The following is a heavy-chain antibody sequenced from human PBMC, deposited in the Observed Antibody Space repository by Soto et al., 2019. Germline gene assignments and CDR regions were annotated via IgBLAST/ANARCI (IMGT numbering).Heavy chain of an antibody. D-gene: IGHD2-2*01. CDR1: GGSISSNTYY. J-gene: IGHJ6*02. Sequence: SETLSLTCPVSGGSISSNTYYWGWIRQPPGKGLEWIGTFYYSENTYYNPSLKSRVTISVDTSKNQFSLKLSSVTAADTAVYYCAKLAGYCSGNSCHGDYAMDVWGQGTTVTVSS. CDR3: AKLAGYCSGNSCHGDYAMDV. CDR2: FYYSENT. V-gene: IGHV4-39*01.